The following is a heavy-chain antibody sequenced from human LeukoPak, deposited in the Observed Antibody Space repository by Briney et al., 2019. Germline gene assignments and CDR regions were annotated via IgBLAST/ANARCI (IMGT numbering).Heavy chain of an antibody. CDR1: GFLFSYYE. CDR2: ISTRGGTI. Sequence: GGSLRLSCGASGFLFSYYEMNWVRQAPGKGLEWISYISTRGGTIYYADSVEGRFTISRDNAKNALYLQMNCLRVEDTAFYYCVRDGYSYGYDFDYWGQATLVAVSP. CDR3: VRDGYSYGYDFDY. V-gene: IGHV3-48*03. D-gene: IGHD5-18*01. J-gene: IGHJ4*02.